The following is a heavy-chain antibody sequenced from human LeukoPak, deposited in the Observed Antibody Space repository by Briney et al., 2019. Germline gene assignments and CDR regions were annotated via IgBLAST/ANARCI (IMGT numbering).Heavy chain of an antibody. D-gene: IGHD2-21*01. CDR2: INPNSGGT. CDR3: ARADRLHGGPYLIGP. J-gene: IGHJ5*02. V-gene: IGHV1-2*02. CDR1: GYSFTDYY. Sequence: ASVKVSCKTSGYSFTDYYMHWVRQAPGQGLEWMGWINPNSGGTSSAQKFQGRVTMTRDTSITTVYMEVSWLTSDNTAIYYCARADRLHGGPYLIGPWGQGTLVTVSS.